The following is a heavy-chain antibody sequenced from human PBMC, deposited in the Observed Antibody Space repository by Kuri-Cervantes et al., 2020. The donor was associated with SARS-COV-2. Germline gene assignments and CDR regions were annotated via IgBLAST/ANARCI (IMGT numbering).Heavy chain of an antibody. D-gene: IGHD6-19*01. J-gene: IGHJ4*02. Sequence: SETLSLTCTVSGGSISNSFYYWGWIRQPPGKGLEWIGSIYYSGSTYYNPSLKSRVTISVDTSKNQFSLKLSSVTAADTAVYYCARGGWQSDYFDYWGQGTLVTVSS. CDR1: GGSISNSFYY. CDR3: ARGGWQSDYFDY. V-gene: IGHV4-39*07. CDR2: IYYSGST.